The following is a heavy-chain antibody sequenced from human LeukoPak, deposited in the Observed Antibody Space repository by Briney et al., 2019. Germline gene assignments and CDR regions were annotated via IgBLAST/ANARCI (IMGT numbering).Heavy chain of an antibody. V-gene: IGHV4-34*01. CDR2: INHNGST. CDR1: GGSFSGYY. Sequence: SETLSLTCAVYGGSFSGYYWSWIRQPPGKGLEWIGEINHNGSTNYNPSLKSRVTISVDTSKNQFSLKLSSVTAADTAVYYCASASRGYDILTGYYYNSYFDYWGQGTLVTVSS. CDR3: ASASRGYDILTGYYYNSYFDY. J-gene: IGHJ4*02. D-gene: IGHD3-9*01.